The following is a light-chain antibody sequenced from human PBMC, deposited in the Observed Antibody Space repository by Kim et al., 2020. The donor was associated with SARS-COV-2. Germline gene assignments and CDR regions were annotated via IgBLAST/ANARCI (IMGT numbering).Light chain of an antibody. Sequence: SYELTQPSSVSVSPGQTARITCSGDLLAKKYARWFQQKPGQAPVLVIYKDNERPSGIPERFSGSSSGTTVTLTISGAQVEDEADYYCYSAADTYVVFGGGTKLTVL. CDR1: LLAKKY. CDR3: YSAADTYVV. V-gene: IGLV3-27*01. CDR2: KDN. J-gene: IGLJ3*02.